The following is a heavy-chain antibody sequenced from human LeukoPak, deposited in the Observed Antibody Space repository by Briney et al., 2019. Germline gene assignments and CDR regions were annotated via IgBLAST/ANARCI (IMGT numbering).Heavy chain of an antibody. CDR3: TRDSVTYNWLDP. CDR2: METELNGYAT. CDR1: GFPFSDSS. V-gene: IGHV3-73*01. D-gene: IGHD5/OR15-5a*01. Sequence: PGGSLRLSCAASGFPFSDSSIHWVRQASGKGLEVIGLMETELNGYATAYAASVRGRFTISRDDSQNTAYLQMDSLKTEDTALYYCTRDSVTYNWLDPWGQGTLVTVSS. J-gene: IGHJ5*02.